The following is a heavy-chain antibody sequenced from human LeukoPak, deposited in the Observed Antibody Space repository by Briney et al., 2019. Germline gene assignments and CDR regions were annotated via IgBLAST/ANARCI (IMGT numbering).Heavy chain of an antibody. Sequence: GGSLRLSCAASGFTFSSYAMSWVRQAPGKGLEWVSAISGSGGSTYYADSVKGRFTISRDNSKNTLYLQMNSLRAEDTAVYYCAKDSSSWYGGRWFDYWGQGTLVTVSS. CDR3: AKDSSSWYGGRWFDY. D-gene: IGHD6-13*01. CDR2: ISGSGGST. V-gene: IGHV3-23*01. CDR1: GFTFSSYA. J-gene: IGHJ4*02.